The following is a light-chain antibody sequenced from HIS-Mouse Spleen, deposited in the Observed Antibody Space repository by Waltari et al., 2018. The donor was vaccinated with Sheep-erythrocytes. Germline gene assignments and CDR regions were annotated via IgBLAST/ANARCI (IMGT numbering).Light chain of an antibody. J-gene: IGKJ1*01. CDR1: QGISNY. CDR2: AAS. Sequence: DIQMTQSPSSLSASVGDRVTITCRASQGISNYLAWYQQKPGKVPKLLIYAASTLQSGVPSRFSGSGSGTDFTLTISSLQPEDVATYYCQKYISALTWTFGQGTKVEIK. CDR3: QKYISALTWT. V-gene: IGKV1-27*01.